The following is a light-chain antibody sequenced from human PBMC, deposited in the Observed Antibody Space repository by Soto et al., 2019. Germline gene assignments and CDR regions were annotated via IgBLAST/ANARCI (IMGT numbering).Light chain of an antibody. CDR1: SSDVGAYDY. V-gene: IGLV2-11*01. J-gene: IGLJ1*01. CDR3: CSYAGSYASDYV. Sequence: QSVLTQPPSVSGSPGQSVTISCTGTSSDVGAYDYVSWYQQHPGKAPKLMIYDVTKRPSGVPDRFSGPKSGNTASLTISGLQAEDEADYYCCSYAGSYASDYVFGAGTKVTVL. CDR2: DVT.